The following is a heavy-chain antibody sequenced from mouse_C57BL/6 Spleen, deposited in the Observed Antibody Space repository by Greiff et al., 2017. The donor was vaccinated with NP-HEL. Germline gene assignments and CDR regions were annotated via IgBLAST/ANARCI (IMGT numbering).Heavy chain of an antibody. V-gene: IGHV5-17*01. CDR3: ANDYYAMDY. CDR1: GFTFSDYG. J-gene: IGHJ4*01. Sequence: DVMLVESGGGLVKPGGSLKLSCAASGFTFSDYGMHWVRQAPEKGLEWVAYISSGSSTIYYADTVKGRFTISRDNAKNTLFLQMTSLRSEDTAMYYCANDYYAMDYWGQGTSVTVSS. CDR2: ISSGSSTI.